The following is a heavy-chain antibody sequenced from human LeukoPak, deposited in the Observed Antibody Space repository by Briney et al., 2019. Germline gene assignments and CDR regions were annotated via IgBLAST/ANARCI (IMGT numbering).Heavy chain of an antibody. D-gene: IGHD5-18*01. V-gene: IGHV4-59*08. CDR1: GGSISSYY. Sequence: SETLSLTCTVSGGSISSYYWSWIRQPPGKGLEWIGYIYYSGRTNYNPSLRSRFPISVHTSKNQFSLKLSSVTAADTAVYYCARRVDTTNPFVYWGQGTLVTVSS. CDR2: IYYSGRT. CDR3: ARRVDTTNPFVY. J-gene: IGHJ4*02.